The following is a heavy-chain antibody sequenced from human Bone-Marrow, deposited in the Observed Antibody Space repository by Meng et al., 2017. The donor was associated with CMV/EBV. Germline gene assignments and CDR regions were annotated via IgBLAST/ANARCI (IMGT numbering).Heavy chain of an antibody. J-gene: IGHJ5*02. CDR1: GYTFSTFG. CDR3: ARDLIAARPGWFDP. Sequence: SGYTFSTFGISWVRQAPGQGFEWMGWISAYNGNTNYAQEFQGRVTMTTDTSTSTAYMELRSLRSDDTAVYFCARDLIAARPGWFDPWGQGTLVTVSS. D-gene: IGHD6-6*01. V-gene: IGHV1-18*01. CDR2: ISAYNGNT.